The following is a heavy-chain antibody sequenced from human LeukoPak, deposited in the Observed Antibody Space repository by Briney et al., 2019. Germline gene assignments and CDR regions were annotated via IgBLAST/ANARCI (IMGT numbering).Heavy chain of an antibody. CDR2: INPSSGGT. CDR3: ARADYGDGAYFDY. V-gene: IGHV1-2*02. J-gene: IGHJ4*02. CDR1: GYTFTGYY. Sequence: GASVKVSCKASGYTFTGYYMHWVRQAPGQGLEWMGWINPSSGGTNYAQKFQGRVTTTRDTSISTAYMELSRLRSDDTAVYYCARADYGDGAYFDYWGQGTLVTVSS. D-gene: IGHD4-17*01.